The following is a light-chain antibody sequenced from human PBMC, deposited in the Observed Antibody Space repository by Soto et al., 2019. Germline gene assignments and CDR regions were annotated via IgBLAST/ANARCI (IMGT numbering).Light chain of an antibody. CDR2: EVS. V-gene: IGLV2-14*01. J-gene: IGLJ2*01. CDR3: SSYTTSSTLI. CDR1: SSDVATYNY. Sequence: SALTQPASVSASPGQSITISCTGTSSDVATYNYVSWYQQHPGKAPKLMIYEVSNRPSGVSNRFSGSKSGNTASLTISGLQAEDEGDYYCSSYTTSSTLIFGGGTKLTVL.